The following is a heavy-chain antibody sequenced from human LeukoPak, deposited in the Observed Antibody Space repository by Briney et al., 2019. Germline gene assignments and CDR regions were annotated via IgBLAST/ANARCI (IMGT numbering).Heavy chain of an antibody. CDR2: ISYDGSNK. J-gene: IGHJ4*02. Sequence: PGGSLRLSCAASGFTFSSYAMSWVRQAPGKGLEWVAVISYDGSNKYYADSVKGRFTISRDNSKNTLYLQMNSLRAEDTAVYYCAREMPTTETFDYWGQGALVTVSS. D-gene: IGHD5-24*01. CDR3: AREMPTTETFDY. V-gene: IGHV3-30-3*01. CDR1: GFTFSSYA.